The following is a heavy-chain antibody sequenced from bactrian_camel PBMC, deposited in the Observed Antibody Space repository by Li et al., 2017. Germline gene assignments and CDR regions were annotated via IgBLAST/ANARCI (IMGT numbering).Heavy chain of an antibody. CDR3: AKGPGYYSEWDA. Sequence: QVQLVESGGGLVQPGGSLRLSCSAGGSTSMYWWMGWVRRTPGKGLEWVSGIDTGGGNTYYADSVKGRFTISRDVAKNTLHLQLSRLKPEDTAIYYCAKGPGYYSEWDAWGQGTQVTVS. CDR2: IDTGGGNT. V-gene: IGHV3S1*01. D-gene: IGHD4*01. CDR1: GSTSMYWW. J-gene: IGHJ6*01.